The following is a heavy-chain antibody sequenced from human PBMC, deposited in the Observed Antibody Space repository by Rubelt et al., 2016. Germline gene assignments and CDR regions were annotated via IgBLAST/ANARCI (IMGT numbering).Heavy chain of an antibody. Sequence: EVQLVESGGGLVQPGRSLSLSCAASGLTLSDHYMDWVRHAPGEGLDWVARSRPKANSYNAAYSAAVVDRFIISREESTGSVYLQMNSLKTEDTALYYCVRGFQSFDIWGQGTMVTVSS. CDR2: SRPKANSYNA. V-gene: IGHV3-72*01. CDR1: GLTLSDHY. CDR3: VRGFQSFDI. J-gene: IGHJ3*02.